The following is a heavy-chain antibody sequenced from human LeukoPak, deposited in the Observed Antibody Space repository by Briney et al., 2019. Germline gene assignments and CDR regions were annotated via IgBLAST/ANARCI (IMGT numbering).Heavy chain of an antibody. Sequence: PSETLSLTCTVSGGSISSYYWSWIRQPPGKGLEWIGYIYYSGSTNYNPSLKSRVTMSVDTSKNQFSLKLSSVTAADTAVYYCARDRSYYSSTSSNYYYYGMDVWGQGTTVTVSS. CDR1: GGSISSYY. J-gene: IGHJ6*02. CDR2: IYYSGST. D-gene: IGHD2-2*01. V-gene: IGHV4-59*01. CDR3: ARDRSYYSSTSSNYYYYGMDV.